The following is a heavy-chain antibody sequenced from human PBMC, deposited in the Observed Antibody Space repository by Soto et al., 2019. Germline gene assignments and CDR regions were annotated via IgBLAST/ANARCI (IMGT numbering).Heavy chain of an antibody. Sequence: PSETLSLTCTVSGGSISSYYWSWIRQPPGKGLEWIGYIYYSGSTNYNPSLKSRVTISVDTSKNQFSLKLSSVTAADTAVYYCARSETIDNWFDPWGQGTLVTVSS. CDR1: GGSISSYY. D-gene: IGHD3-3*01. CDR3: ARSETIDNWFDP. CDR2: IYYSGST. J-gene: IGHJ5*02. V-gene: IGHV4-59*01.